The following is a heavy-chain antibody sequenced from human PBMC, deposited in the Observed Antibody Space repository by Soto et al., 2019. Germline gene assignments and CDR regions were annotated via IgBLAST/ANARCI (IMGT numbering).Heavy chain of an antibody. Sequence: SETLSLTCTVSGGSISSGGYYWSWIRQHPGKGLEWIGYIYYSGSTYYNPSLKSRVTISVDTSKNQFSLKLSSVTAADTAVYYCARGRNSGSYPIHWGPGTLVTVSS. V-gene: IGHV4-31*03. CDR2: IYYSGST. D-gene: IGHD1-26*01. CDR1: GGSISSGGYY. J-gene: IGHJ4*02. CDR3: ARGRNSGSYPIH.